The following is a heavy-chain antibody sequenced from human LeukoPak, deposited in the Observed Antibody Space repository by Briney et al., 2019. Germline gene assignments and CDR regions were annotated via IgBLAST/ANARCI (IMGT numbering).Heavy chain of an antibody. J-gene: IGHJ4*02. D-gene: IGHD6-13*01. CDR2: IKQDGSEK. Sequence: GGSLRLSCAASGFTLSSYWMSWVRQAPGKGLEWVANIKQDGSEKYYVDSVKGRFTISRDNAKNSLYLQMNSLRAEDTAVYYCARGSSSSWYYFDYWGQGTLVTVSS. CDR1: GFTLSSYW. CDR3: ARGSSSSWYYFDY. V-gene: IGHV3-7*01.